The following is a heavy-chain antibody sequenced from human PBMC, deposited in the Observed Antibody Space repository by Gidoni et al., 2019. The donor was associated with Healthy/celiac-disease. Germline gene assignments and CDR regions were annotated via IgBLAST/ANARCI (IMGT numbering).Heavy chain of an antibody. CDR1: GGSISSSSYY. CDR2: IYYSGST. J-gene: IGHJ3*02. V-gene: IGHV4-39*01. D-gene: IGHD6-13*01. CDR3: ARIRPYSSLDPTEGAFDI. Sequence: QLQLQESGPGLVKPSETLSLTCTVSGGSISSSSYYWGWIRQPPGKGLEWIGSIYYSGSTYYNPSLKSRVTISVDTSKNQFSLKLSSVTAADTAVYYCARIRPYSSLDPTEGAFDIWGQGTMVTVSS.